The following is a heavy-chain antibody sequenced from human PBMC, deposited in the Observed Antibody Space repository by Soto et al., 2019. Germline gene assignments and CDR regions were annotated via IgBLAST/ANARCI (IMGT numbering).Heavy chain of an antibody. D-gene: IGHD2-15*01. V-gene: IGHV3-21*04. CDR3: AVVEGGIVVVLGANRVDY. Sequence: PGGSLRLSCASSGFTFSSYAMNWVRQAPGKGLEWVSSITCSGRFIYYADSVKGRFTISRDNSKNSLYLQMNSLRAEDTAVYYCAVVEGGIVVVLGANRVDYWGQGTLVTVSS. J-gene: IGHJ4*02. CDR1: GFTFSSYA. CDR2: ITCSGRFI.